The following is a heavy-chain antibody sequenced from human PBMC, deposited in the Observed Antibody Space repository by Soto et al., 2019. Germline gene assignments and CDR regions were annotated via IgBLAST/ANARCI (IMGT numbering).Heavy chain of an antibody. Sequence: PSETLSLTCTVSGGSMNSYYWSWIRQAPGKGLEWIANIYYTGSTTYNPSLKSRVTISVDTSKNQFSLKLTSVTATDTAVYYCARKYRDYFDYWGQGALVTAPQ. CDR3: ARKYRDYFDY. D-gene: IGHD2-2*01. CDR2: IYYTGST. V-gene: IGHV4-59*08. J-gene: IGHJ4*02. CDR1: GGSMNSYY.